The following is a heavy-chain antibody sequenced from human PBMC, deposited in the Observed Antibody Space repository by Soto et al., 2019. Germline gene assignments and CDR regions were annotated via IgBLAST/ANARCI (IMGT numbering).Heavy chain of an antibody. CDR2: INDIGST. D-gene: IGHD3-9*01. V-gene: IGHV4-34*02. Sequence: QVQLQQWGARLLKPSETLSLTCAVYGGSFRGYYWSWIRQSPGKGLEWIAEINDIGSTNYNPSLKGRVSISVDPSKNHFSLKLSSVTAADTAVYYCARVGPKTYYDPLTASEFDSWGQGTLVTVSS. J-gene: IGHJ4*02. CDR1: GGSFRGYY. CDR3: ARVGPKTYYDPLTASEFDS.